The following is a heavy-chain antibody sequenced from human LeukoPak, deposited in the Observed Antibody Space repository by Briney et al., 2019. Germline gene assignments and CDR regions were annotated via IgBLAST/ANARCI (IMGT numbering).Heavy chain of an antibody. Sequence: SETLSLTCTVSGGSISSGSYYWSWIRQPAGKGLEWNGRIYTSGSANYNPSLKSRVPISVDTSKNQFSLKLSSVTAADTAVYYCARDFGYAFDIWGQGTMVTVSS. V-gene: IGHV4-61*02. D-gene: IGHD3-16*01. J-gene: IGHJ3*02. CDR1: GGSISSGSYY. CDR2: IYTSGSA. CDR3: ARDFGYAFDI.